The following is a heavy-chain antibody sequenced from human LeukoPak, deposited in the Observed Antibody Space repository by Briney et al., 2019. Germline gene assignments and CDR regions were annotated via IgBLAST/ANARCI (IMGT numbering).Heavy chain of an antibody. V-gene: IGHV1-18*01. CDR2: ISAFNGNT. CDR3: ARGGYDTSAEAFDI. Sequence: ASVKVSCKASGYTFITYGITWVRQAPGQGLEWMGWISAFNGNTNYAQKLQDRVTMTTDTSTSTAYMELRSLKSDDTALYYCARGGYDTSAEAFDIWGQGTMVTVSS. D-gene: IGHD3-22*01. J-gene: IGHJ3*02. CDR1: GYTFITYG.